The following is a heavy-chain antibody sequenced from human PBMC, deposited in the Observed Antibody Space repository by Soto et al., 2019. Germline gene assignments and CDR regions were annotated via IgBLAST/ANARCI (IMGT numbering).Heavy chain of an antibody. V-gene: IGHV1-8*01. J-gene: IGHJ4*02. CDR3: ARAPRITIFGVVTPGLGY. CDR2: MNPNSGNT. Sequence: ASVKVSCKASGYTFTSHDINWVRQATGQGLEWMGWMNPNSGNTGYAQKFQGRVTMTRNTSISTAYMELSSLRSEDTAVYYCARAPRITIFGVVTPGLGYWGQGTLVTVAS. D-gene: IGHD3-3*01. CDR1: GYTFTSHD.